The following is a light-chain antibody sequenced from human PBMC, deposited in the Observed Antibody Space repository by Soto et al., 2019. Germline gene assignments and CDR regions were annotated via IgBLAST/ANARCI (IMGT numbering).Light chain of an antibody. CDR1: SSNIGARYD. V-gene: IGLV1-40*01. CDR3: QSYDSSLSVV. Sequence: QSVLTQPPSVSGARGQRVTISCTGSSSNIGARYDVHWYQQLPGTAPKLLIYGNSNRPSGVPDRFSGSKSGTSASLAITGLQAEDEADYYCQSYDSSLSVVFGGGTKVTVL. J-gene: IGLJ2*01. CDR2: GNS.